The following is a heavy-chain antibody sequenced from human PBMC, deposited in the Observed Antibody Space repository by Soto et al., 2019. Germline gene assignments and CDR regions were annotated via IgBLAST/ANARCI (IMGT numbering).Heavy chain of an antibody. CDR3: ARVPPEYSGYDDAYYYYYMDV. Sequence: GGSLRLSCAASGFTFSSYSMNWVRQAPGKGLEWVSSISSSSSYIYYADSVKGRFTISRDNAKNSLYLQMNSLRAEDTAVYYCARVPPEYSGYDDAYYYYYMDVWGKGTTVTVSS. V-gene: IGHV3-21*01. CDR2: ISSSSSYI. J-gene: IGHJ6*03. CDR1: GFTFSSYS. D-gene: IGHD5-12*01.